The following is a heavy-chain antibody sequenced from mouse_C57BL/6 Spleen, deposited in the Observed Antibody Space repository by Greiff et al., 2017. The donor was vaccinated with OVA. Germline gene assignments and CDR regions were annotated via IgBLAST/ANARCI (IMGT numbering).Heavy chain of an antibody. J-gene: IGHJ3*01. D-gene: IGHD3-2*02. Sequence: QVQLQQPGAELVMPGASVKLSCKASGYTFTSYWMHWVKQRPGQGLEWIGEIDPSDSYTNYNQKFKGKSTLTVDKSSSTAYMQLSSLTSEDSAVYYCARGRDSSGLFAYWGQGTLVTVSA. CDR3: ARGRDSSGLFAY. V-gene: IGHV1-69*01. CDR1: GYTFTSYW. CDR2: IDPSDSYT.